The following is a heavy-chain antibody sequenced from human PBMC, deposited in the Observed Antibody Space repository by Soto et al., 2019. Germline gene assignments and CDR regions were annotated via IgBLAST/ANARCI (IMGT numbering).Heavy chain of an antibody. V-gene: IGHV3-21*06. CDR3: SGCSGGACHKNYGLDV. D-gene: IGHD2-15*01. J-gene: IGHJ6*02. CDR1: GFTFSSCT. Sequence: EVHLVESGGGLVKPGGSLRLSCAVSGFTFSSCTMNWVRQAPGKGLEWVSSISPSSGHIYYADSVKGRFTISRDNAKNSLFLQMSCLMGEDTAVYYCSGCSGGACHKNYGLDVWGQGTTVTVSS. CDR2: ISPSSGHI.